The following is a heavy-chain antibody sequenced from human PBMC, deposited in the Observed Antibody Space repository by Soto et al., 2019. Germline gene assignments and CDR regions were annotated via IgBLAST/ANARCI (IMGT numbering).Heavy chain of an antibody. CDR1: GGSFGGYY. Sequence: QVQLQQWGAGLLKPSETLSLTCAVYGGSFGGYYWSWIRQPPGKGLEWIGEINHSGSTNYNPSLKSCVTISVDTSKNPFSLKLSSVTAADTAVYYCARGLRFLEWLPPQPLENHPTFDYWGQGTLVTVSS. V-gene: IGHV4-34*01. J-gene: IGHJ4*02. CDR2: INHSGST. CDR3: ARGLRFLEWLPPQPLENHPTFDY. D-gene: IGHD3-3*01.